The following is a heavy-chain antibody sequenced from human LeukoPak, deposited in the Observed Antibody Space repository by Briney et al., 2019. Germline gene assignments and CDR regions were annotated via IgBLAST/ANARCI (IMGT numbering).Heavy chain of an antibody. CDR1: GFTVSSNY. J-gene: IGHJ4*02. D-gene: IGHD3-10*01. CDR2: IYSGGST. CDR3: ARERACGSGSYYNVGPGPFDY. V-gene: IGHV3-66*01. Sequence: GGSLRLSCAASGFTVSSNYMSWVRQAPGKGLEWVSVIYSGGSTYYADSVKGRFTISRDDSKNTLYLQMNSLRAEDTAVYYCARERACGSGSYYNVGPGPFDYWGQGTLVTVSS.